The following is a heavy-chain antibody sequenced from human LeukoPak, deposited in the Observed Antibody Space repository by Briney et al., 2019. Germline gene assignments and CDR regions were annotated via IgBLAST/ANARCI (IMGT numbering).Heavy chain of an antibody. D-gene: IGHD3-10*01. CDR1: GFTFSSYA. CDR3: ARGLFVYYGSGSYYPDY. Sequence: GGSLGLSCAASGFTFSSYAMHCIRQAPGKGLEWVAIISDDGSTYSYADSVKGRFSISRDNSKTTLYLQMNSLRPEDTAVYYCARGLFVYYGSGSYYPDYWGQGTLVTVSS. J-gene: IGHJ4*02. V-gene: IGHV3-30-3*01. CDR2: ISDDGSTY.